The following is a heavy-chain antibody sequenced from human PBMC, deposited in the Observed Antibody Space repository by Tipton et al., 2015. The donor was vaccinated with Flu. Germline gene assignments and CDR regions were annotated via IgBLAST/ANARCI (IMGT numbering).Heavy chain of an antibody. D-gene: IGHD1-26*01. V-gene: IGHV4-59*01. CDR2: NDHSGAT. CDR1: GDSFGGYY. CDR3: ARHGTHYSFAL. Sequence: LRLSCSASGDSFGGYYWSWIRQPPGKGLEWIAFNDHSGATYYNPSLKSRVTIAVDTSKKQVYLKLTSVTAADTATYYCARHGTHYSFALWGQGTLVTVSS. J-gene: IGHJ4*02.